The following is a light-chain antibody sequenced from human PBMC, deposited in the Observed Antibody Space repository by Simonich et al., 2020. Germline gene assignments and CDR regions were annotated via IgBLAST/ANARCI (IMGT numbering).Light chain of an antibody. CDR1: SGYSNYK. Sequence: QPVLTQPPSASASLGASVTLTCNLSSGYSNYKVDWYQQRPGKGPRFVMRVGTGGIVGSKRDSIPERFSVLGSGLNRYLTIKNIQEEDESDYHCGADHGSGSNFVWVFGGGTKLTVL. CDR3: GADHGSGSNFVWV. J-gene: IGLJ3*02. V-gene: IGLV9-49*01. CDR2: VGTGGIVG.